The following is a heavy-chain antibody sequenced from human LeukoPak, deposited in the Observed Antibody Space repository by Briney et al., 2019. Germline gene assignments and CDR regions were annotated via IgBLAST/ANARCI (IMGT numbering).Heavy chain of an antibody. CDR2: ISWNSGSI. V-gene: IGHV3-9*01. CDR1: GFTFDDYA. D-gene: IGHD6-13*01. Sequence: PGGSLRLSCAASGFTFDDYAMHWVRQAPGKGLEWVSGISWNSGSIGYADSVKGRFTISRDNAKNSLYLQMNSLRAEDTALYYCAKGDSSWAYFDYWGQGTLVTVSS. J-gene: IGHJ4*02. CDR3: AKGDSSWAYFDY.